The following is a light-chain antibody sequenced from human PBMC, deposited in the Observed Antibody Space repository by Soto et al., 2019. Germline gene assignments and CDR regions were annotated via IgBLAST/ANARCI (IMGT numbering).Light chain of an antibody. J-gene: IGKJ2*01. CDR3: QQSHGIPYT. CDR1: QKISTY. V-gene: IGKV1-39*01. CDR2: AAS. Sequence: DIQMTQSPSSLSASVGDRVTITCRASQKISTYLNWYQQKPGKAPKLLIYAASTLQSGVPSRFSGSGSGTDFTLTINSLQPEDFATYYCQQSHGIPYTFGQGTKLEIK.